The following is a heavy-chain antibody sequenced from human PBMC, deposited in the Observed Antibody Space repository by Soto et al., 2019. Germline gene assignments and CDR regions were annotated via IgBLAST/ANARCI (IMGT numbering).Heavy chain of an antibody. CDR3: ARDGYGSGSLEY. Sequence: QVQLQESGPGLVKPSQTLSLTCTVSGGSISSGGYYWSWIRQHPGKGLEWIGYIYYSGSTYYNPSLKSRVTISVDPSKNQFSLKLSSVTAADTAVYYCARDGYGSGSLEYWGQGTLVTVSS. D-gene: IGHD3-10*01. CDR1: GGSISSGGYY. J-gene: IGHJ4*02. CDR2: IYYSGST. V-gene: IGHV4-31*03.